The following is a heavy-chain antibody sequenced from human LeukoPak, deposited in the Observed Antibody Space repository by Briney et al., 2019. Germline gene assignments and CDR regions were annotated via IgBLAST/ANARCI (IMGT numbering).Heavy chain of an antibody. D-gene: IGHD3-10*01. CDR3: ARTSWPSMVDFDY. J-gene: IGHJ4*02. CDR1: GGSFSGYY. V-gene: IGHV4-34*01. CDR2: INHSGST. Sequence: SETLSLTCAVYGGSFSGYYWSWIRQPPGKGLEWIGEINHSGSTNYNPSLKSRVTISVDTSKNQFSLKLSSVTAADTAVYYCARTSWPSMVDFDYWGQGTLVTDSS.